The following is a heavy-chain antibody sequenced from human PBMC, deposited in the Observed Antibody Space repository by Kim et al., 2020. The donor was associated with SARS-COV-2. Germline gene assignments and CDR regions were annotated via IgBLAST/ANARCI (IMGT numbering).Heavy chain of an antibody. CDR1: GYTFTNYA. V-gene: IGHV7-4-1*02. CDR2: INTNTGNP. J-gene: IGHJ4*02. Sequence: ASVKVSCKASGYTFTNYAMNWVRQAPGQGLEWMGWINTNTGNPTYAQGFTGRFVFSLDTSVRTAYLQISSLKAEDTAVYYCATSAEGYSTSSGNYFDYWGQGTLVTVSS. D-gene: IGHD6-6*01. CDR3: ATSAEGYSTSSGNYFDY.